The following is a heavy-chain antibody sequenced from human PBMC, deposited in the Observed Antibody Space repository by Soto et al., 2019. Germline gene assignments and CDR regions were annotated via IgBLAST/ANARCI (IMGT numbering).Heavy chain of an antibody. V-gene: IGHV1-8*01. CDR2: MNPNSGNT. D-gene: IGHD3-9*01. J-gene: IGHJ6*03. CDR3: ARVGDRRGYYDILTGYHYYYYYYMDV. Sequence: ASVKVSCKASGYTFTSYDINWVRQATGQGLEWMGWMNPNSGNTGYAQKFQGRVTMTRNTSISTAYMELSSLRSEDTAVYYCARVGDRRGYYDILTGYHYYYYYYMDVWGKGTTVTVSS. CDR1: GYTFTSYD.